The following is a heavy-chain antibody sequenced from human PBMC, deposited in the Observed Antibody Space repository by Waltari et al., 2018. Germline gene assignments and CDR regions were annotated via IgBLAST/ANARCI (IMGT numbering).Heavy chain of an antibody. V-gene: IGHV3-33*01. D-gene: IGHD3-10*01. CDR2: KGNAGSNK. Sequence: QVQLVESGGGVVQPGGSLRLSCAASGFTFSSYGMHWVRQAPGKGLRWVAFKGNAGSNKYYADCVKGRFTISRDNSKNTLYLQMNSLRAEDTAVYYCARSPSMESYFDYWGQGTLVTVSS. CDR1: GFTFSSYG. CDR3: ARSPSMESYFDY. J-gene: IGHJ4*02.